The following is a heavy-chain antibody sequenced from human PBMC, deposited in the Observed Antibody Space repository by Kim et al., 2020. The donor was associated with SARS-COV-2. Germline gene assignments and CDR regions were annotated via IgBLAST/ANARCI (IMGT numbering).Heavy chain of an antibody. CDR1: GFTFKRYA. D-gene: IGHD3-10*01. J-gene: IGHJ4*02. CDR2: SDFDGVT. Sequence: GGSLRLSCETSGFTFKRYAIDWVRQAPGKGLEWVADSDFDGVTRYTNSVKGRFTVSRDTSKDTVYLQMNSLRDEDTAIYYCVKDKISGDGHWVFDSWGKG. V-gene: IGHV3-23*01. CDR3: VKDKISGDGHWVFDS.